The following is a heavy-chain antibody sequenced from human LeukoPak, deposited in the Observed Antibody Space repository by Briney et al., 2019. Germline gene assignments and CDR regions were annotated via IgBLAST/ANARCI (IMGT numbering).Heavy chain of an antibody. CDR1: GFTFSSYA. D-gene: IGHD3-3*01. J-gene: IGHJ4*02. V-gene: IGHV3-64D*06. Sequence: GGSLRLSCSASGFTFSSYAMHWVRQAPGKGLEYVSAISSNGGSTYYADSVEGRFTISRDNPKNTLYLQMSSLRAEDTAVYYCVKDLGVPTNLFLDHWGQGTLVTVSS. CDR3: VKDLGVPTNLFLDH. CDR2: ISSNGGST.